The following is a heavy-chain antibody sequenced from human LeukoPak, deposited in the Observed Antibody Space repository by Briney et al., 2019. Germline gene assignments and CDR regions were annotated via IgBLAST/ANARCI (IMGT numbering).Heavy chain of an antibody. D-gene: IGHD3-9*01. CDR3: ARDDFEYSVHYGMDV. CDR1: GGSISAYY. Sequence: SETLSLTCSVSGGSISAYYWSWVRQPAGKGLEWIGRVYRSGNTNYNPSLQSRVTMSVDTSKNQISLRLRSVTAADTAVYYCARDDFEYSVHYGMDVWGQGTAVTVSS. J-gene: IGHJ6*02. CDR2: VYRSGNT. V-gene: IGHV4-4*07.